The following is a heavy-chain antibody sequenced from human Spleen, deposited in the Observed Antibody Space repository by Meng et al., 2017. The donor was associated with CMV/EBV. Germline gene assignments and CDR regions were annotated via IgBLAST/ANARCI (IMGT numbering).Heavy chain of an antibody. Sequence: GSLKLSCTVSGGSIGSYYWSWLRQPPGKGLEWIGYISYIGSTNYNPSLKSRVTISVDTSKNQFSLKLSSVTAADTAIFYCARDILERNAFDMWGQGTMVTVSS. CDR1: GGSIGSYY. V-gene: IGHV4-59*01. J-gene: IGHJ3*02. D-gene: IGHD1-1*01. CDR2: ISYIGST. CDR3: ARDILERNAFDM.